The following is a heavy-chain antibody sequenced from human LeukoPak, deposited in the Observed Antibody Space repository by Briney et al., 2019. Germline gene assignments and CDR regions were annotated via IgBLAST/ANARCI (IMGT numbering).Heavy chain of an antibody. J-gene: IGHJ3*02. V-gene: IGHV3-38-3*01. CDR2: ISGGST. Sequence: PGGSLRLSCAASGFTVSSNEMSWVRQAPGKGLEWVSSISGGSTYYADSRKGRFTISRDNSKNTLHLQMNSLRVEDTAVYYCRSNSHAFDIWGQGTMVTVSS. CDR1: GFTVSSNE. D-gene: IGHD6-13*01. CDR3: RSNSHAFDI.